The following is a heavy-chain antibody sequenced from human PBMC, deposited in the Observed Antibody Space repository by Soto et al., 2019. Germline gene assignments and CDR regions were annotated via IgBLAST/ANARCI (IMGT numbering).Heavy chain of an antibody. D-gene: IGHD3-10*01. Sequence: QVQLVQAGAEVKKPGSSVKVSCKASVGTFSSYTISWVRQAPGQGLEWMGRIIPILGIANYAQKFQGRVTITADNSTSTAYVELSSLRSEDTAVYYCAREEYYYGSGAFFDYWGQGTLVPVSS. J-gene: IGHJ4*02. CDR1: VGTFSSYT. V-gene: IGHV1-69*08. CDR3: AREEYYYGSGAFFDY. CDR2: IIPILGIA.